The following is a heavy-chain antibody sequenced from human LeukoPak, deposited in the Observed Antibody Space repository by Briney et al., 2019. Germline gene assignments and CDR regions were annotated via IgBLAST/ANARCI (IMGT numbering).Heavy chain of an antibody. Sequence: SETLSLTCTVSGGSASSGSYYWSWIRQPPGKGLEWIGYIYYSGSTNYNPSLKSRVTISVDTSKNQFSLKLSSVTAADTAVYYCARVRPYCGGDCYPHYFDYWGQGTLVTVSS. D-gene: IGHD2-21*02. CDR1: GGSASSGSYY. CDR3: ARVRPYCGGDCYPHYFDY. V-gene: IGHV4-61*01. J-gene: IGHJ4*02. CDR2: IYYSGST.